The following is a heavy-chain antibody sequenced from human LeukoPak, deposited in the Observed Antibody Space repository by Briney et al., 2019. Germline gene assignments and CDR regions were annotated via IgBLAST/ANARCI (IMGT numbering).Heavy chain of an antibody. CDR3: ARDLGNDYDFWSGYYTFDY. CDR1: GFTFSSYW. V-gene: IGHV3-74*01. CDR2: INSDGNST. D-gene: IGHD3-3*01. Sequence: SGGSLRLSCAASGFTFSSYWMHWVRQAPGKGLVWVSRINSDGNSTSYADSVRGRFTISRDNAKNTLYLQMNSLRAEDTAVYYCARDLGNDYDFWSGYYTFDYWGQGTLVTVSS. J-gene: IGHJ4*02.